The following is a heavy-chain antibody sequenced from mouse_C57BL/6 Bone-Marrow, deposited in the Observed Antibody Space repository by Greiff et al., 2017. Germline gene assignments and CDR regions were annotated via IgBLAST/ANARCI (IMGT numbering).Heavy chain of an antibody. Sequence: EVQLVESGGGLVKPGGSLKLSCAASGFTFSDYGMHWVRQAPEKGLEWVAYISSGSSTISYADTVKGRFTISRDNAKNTLFLQMTSLRSEDTAMYYCARPIAYWGQGTLVTVSA. V-gene: IGHV5-17*01. J-gene: IGHJ3*01. CDR3: ARPIAY. CDR2: ISSGSSTI. CDR1: GFTFSDYG.